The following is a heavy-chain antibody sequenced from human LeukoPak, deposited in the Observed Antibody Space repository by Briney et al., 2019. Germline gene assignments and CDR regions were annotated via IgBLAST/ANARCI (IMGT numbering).Heavy chain of an antibody. J-gene: IGHJ4*02. CDR3: ARDYYDSSGYLFDY. D-gene: IGHD3-22*01. CDR2: LSYDGSNK. CDR1: GFTFSSHA. V-gene: IGHV3-30*04. Sequence: GGSLRLSCAASGFTFSSHAMHWVRQAPGKGLEWVAVLSYDGSNKYYADSVKGRFTISRDNSKDTLYLQMNSLRTEDTALYYCARDYYDSSGYLFDYWGQGTLVTVSS.